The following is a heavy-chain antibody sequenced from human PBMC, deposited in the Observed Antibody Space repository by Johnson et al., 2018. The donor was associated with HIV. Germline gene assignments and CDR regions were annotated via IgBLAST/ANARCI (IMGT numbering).Heavy chain of an antibody. CDR2: IRYDGSNK. D-gene: IGHD2-2*01. J-gene: IGHJ3*02. Sequence: QVQLVESGGGVVQPGGSLRLSCAASGFTFSSYGMHWVRQAPGKGLEWVAFIRYDGSNKYYADSVKGRFTISRDNAKNSLYLQMNSLRAEDTAVYYCARDRWYCSATSCQKDALDIWGQGTMVTVSS. CDR1: GFTFSSYG. CDR3: ARDRWYCSATSCQKDALDI. V-gene: IGHV3-30*02.